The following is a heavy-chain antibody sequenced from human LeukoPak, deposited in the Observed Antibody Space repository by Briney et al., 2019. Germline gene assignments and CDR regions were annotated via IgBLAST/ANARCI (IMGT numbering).Heavy chain of an antibody. J-gene: IGHJ4*02. CDR2: ISGSGDNT. V-gene: IGHV3-23*01. CDR1: GFTFNNYA. CDR3: AKTQGYFDY. Sequence: GGSLRFSCAASGFTFNNYAITWVRQAPGKGLEWVSAISGSGDNTYYRDSVKGRFTVSRDNSKNTLYLQMNSLRAEDTAVYYCAKTQGYFDYWGQGTLVTVSS.